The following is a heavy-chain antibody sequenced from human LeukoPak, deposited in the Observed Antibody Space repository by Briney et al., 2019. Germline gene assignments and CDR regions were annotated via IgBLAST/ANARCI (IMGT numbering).Heavy chain of an antibody. J-gene: IGHJ6*02. CDR2: ISYDGSNK. V-gene: IGHV3-30-3*01. CDR1: GFTFSSYA. Sequence: SGGSLRLSCAASGFTFSSYAMHWVRQAPGKGLEWVAVISYDGSNKYYADSVKGRFTISRDNSKNTLYLQMNSLRAEDTAVYYCARDLELSSSRYVPEVHYGMDVWGQGTTVTVSS. D-gene: IGHD6-13*01. CDR3: ARDLELSSSRYVPEVHYGMDV.